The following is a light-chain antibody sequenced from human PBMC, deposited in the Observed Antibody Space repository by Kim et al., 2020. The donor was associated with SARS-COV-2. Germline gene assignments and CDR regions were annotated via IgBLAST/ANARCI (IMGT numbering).Light chain of an antibody. CDR2: GAS. CDR1: QSVSSSY. V-gene: IGKV3-20*01. CDR3: QKYGSSPTIT. Sequence: EIVLTQSPGTLSLSPGERVTLSCRASQSVSSSYLAWYQQKPGQAPRLLIYGASSRATGIPDRFSGSGSGTDFTLTISRLEPEDFAVYYCQKYGSSPTITFGQGTRLEIK. J-gene: IGKJ5*01.